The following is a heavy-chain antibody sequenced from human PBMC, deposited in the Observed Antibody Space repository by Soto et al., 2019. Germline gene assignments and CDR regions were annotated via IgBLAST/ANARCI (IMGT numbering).Heavy chain of an antibody. J-gene: IGHJ3*01. CDR2: IIPIFGTA. Sequence: SVKVSCKASGGTFSSYAISWVRQAPGQGLEWIGGIIPIFGTANYAQKFQGRVTITADESTSTAYMELSSLRSEDTAVYYCARSPQRILLATFLRARSAFSFCGQGTMVP. V-gene: IGHV1-69*13. D-gene: IGHD1-26*01. CDR1: GGTFSSYA. CDR3: ARSPQRILLATFLRARSAFSF.